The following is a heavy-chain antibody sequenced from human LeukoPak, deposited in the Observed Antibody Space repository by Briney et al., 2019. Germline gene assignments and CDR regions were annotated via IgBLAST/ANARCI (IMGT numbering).Heavy chain of an antibody. CDR2: INTNTGSP. V-gene: IGHV7-4-1*02. Sequence: ASVKVSCKASGYTFTSFAMNWVRQAPGQGLEWMGWINTNTGSPTYAQGFTGRFVFSLDTSVSTAYLQISSLKAEDTAVYYCARGFYGSGSYYNVPPRWGQGTLVTVSS. D-gene: IGHD3-10*01. J-gene: IGHJ4*02. CDR3: ARGFYGSGSYYNVPPR. CDR1: GYTFTSFA.